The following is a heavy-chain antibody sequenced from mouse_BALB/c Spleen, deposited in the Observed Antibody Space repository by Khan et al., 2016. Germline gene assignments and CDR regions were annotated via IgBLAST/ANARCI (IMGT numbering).Heavy chain of an antibody. CDR1: DYSFTAYF. Sequence: VQLQQPGPDLVKPGASVKISCKASDYSFTAYFMNWVMQSHGKSLEWIGRISPYNGDTFYNQKFKGKATLTVDKSSSTVHMELRSLASEDSAVYYCARSGDYGTFAYWGQGTLVTVSA. CDR3: ARSGDYGTFAY. J-gene: IGHJ3*01. V-gene: IGHV1-20*02. D-gene: IGHD2-4*01. CDR2: ISPYNGDT.